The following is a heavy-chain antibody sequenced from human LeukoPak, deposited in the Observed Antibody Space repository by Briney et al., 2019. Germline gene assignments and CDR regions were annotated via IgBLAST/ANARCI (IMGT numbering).Heavy chain of an antibody. D-gene: IGHD2-2*01. CDR2: RNPADSDT. CDR3: ARHVSSSRVAYDV. Sequence: GESLKIACKGSGYTFTSYWIGWVRPVPGKGLEWMGLRNPADSDTRYSPSFQGQVTISVDKSISTAYLEWSSLKASDTAMYYCARHVSSSRVAYDVWGQGTMVTVSS. J-gene: IGHJ3*01. CDR1: GYTFTSYW. V-gene: IGHV5-51*01.